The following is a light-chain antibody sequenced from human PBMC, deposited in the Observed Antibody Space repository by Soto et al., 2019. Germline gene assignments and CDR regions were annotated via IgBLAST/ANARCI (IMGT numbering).Light chain of an antibody. V-gene: IGLV2-11*01. CDR1: SSDVGAYDY. Sequence: QSALTQPRSVSGSPGQSVTISCTGTSSDVGAYDYVSWYQQLPGKAPKLMIYEVSNRPSGASNRFSGSKSGNTASLTISGLQTEDEADYYCYSYRGSNAWVFGGGTKLTVL. CDR2: EVS. J-gene: IGLJ3*02. CDR3: YSYRGSNAWV.